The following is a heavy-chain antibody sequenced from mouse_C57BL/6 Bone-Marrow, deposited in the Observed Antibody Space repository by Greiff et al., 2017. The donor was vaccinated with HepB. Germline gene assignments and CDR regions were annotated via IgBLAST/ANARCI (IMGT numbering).Heavy chain of an antibody. CDR3: ARWEVTTLDY. D-gene: IGHD2-2*01. CDR2: IDPSDSYT. Sequence: QVQLQQPGAELVKPGASVKLSCKASGYTFTSYWMQWVKQRPGQGLEWIGEIDPSDSYTNYNQKFKGKATLTVDTYSSTAYMQLSSLTSEDSAVYYCARWEVTTLDYWGQGTTLTVSS. V-gene: IGHV1-50*01. J-gene: IGHJ2*01. CDR1: GYTFTSYW.